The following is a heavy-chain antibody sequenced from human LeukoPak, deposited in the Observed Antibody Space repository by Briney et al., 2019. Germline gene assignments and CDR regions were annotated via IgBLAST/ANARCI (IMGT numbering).Heavy chain of an antibody. D-gene: IGHD3-22*01. CDR2: INPSSGST. J-gene: IGHJ4*02. Sequence: ASVKVSCKASGYTFTSYYMHWVRQAPGQGLEWMGIINPSSGSTIYAQKFQGRVTMTRDTSTSTVYMELSSLRSDDTAVHYCARSSYYYDSSGYNPDYWGQGTLVTVSS. V-gene: IGHV1-46*01. CDR3: ARSSYYYDSSGYNPDY. CDR1: GYTFTSYY.